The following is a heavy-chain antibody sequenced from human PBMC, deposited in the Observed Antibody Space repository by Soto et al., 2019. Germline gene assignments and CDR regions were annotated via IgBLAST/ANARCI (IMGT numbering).Heavy chain of an antibody. V-gene: IGHV4-59*01. CDR3: ASAFNWNYVSFDY. Sequence: SETLSLTCKVSGGSISSYYWSWIRQPPGKGLEWIGYIYNRGTTSYNHSLKSRVTISLYTSKNQLSLRLSSVTAADTAVYYCASAFNWNYVSFDYWGQGPLVTVSS. D-gene: IGHD1-7*01. CDR1: GGSISSYY. CDR2: IYNRGTT. J-gene: IGHJ4*02.